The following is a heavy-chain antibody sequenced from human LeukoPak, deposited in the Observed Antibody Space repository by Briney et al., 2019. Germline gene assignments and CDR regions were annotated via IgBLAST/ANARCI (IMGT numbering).Heavy chain of an antibody. Sequence: SETLSLTCTVSGGSISSYYWSWIRPRAGEGLEWIGRIYTSGSTNYNPSLKSRVTMSVDTSKNQFSLKLSSVTAADTAVYYCARDPRIAAAGNWFDPWGQGTLVTVSS. CDR2: IYTSGST. CDR3: ARDPRIAAAGNWFDP. J-gene: IGHJ5*02. CDR1: GGSISSYY. D-gene: IGHD6-13*01. V-gene: IGHV4-4*07.